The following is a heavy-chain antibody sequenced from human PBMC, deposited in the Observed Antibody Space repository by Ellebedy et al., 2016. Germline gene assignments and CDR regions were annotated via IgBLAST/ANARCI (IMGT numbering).Heavy chain of an antibody. D-gene: IGHD2-21*01. J-gene: IGHJ2*01. CDR2: LSGSCPKT. V-gene: IGHV3-23*01. CDR3: AKHETDGDYYFDL. Sequence: GESLKISXAASGFTFKTYAMSWVRQAPGEGLEWVSTLSGSCPKTYYADSVQCRFTISRDNSKSTLYLQMNSLRAEDTAVYYWAKHETDGDYYFDLWGRGTLVTVSS. CDR1: GFTFKTYA.